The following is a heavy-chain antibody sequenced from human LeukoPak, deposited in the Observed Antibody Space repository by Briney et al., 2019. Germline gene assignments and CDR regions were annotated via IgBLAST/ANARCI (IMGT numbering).Heavy chain of an antibody. V-gene: IGHV4-4*07. CDR2: IYTSGST. D-gene: IGHD3-22*01. CDR3: ARLVVITTFDWFDP. Sequence: ASETLSLTCTVSGGSISSYYWSWIRQPAGKGLEWIWRIYTSGSTNYNPSLKSRFTMSVDTSKNPFSLRLTSVTAADTAVYYCARLVVITTFDWFDPWGQGTLVTVSS. J-gene: IGHJ5*02. CDR1: GGSISSYY.